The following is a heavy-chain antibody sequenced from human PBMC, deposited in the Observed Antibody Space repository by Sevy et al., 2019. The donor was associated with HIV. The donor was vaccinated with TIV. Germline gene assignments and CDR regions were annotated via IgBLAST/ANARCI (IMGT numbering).Heavy chain of an antibody. V-gene: IGHV3-21*06. CDR1: GFTFSSYS. CDR2: ISSSSSYI. J-gene: IGHJ1*01. D-gene: IGHD3-22*01. Sequence: GGSLRLSCAASGFTFSSYSMNWVRQAPGKGLEWVSSISSSSSYIYYADSVKGRFTISRDNAKNSRYLQMNSLRAEDTAVYYCARDLYYYDSSGYYQDPPEYFQHWGQGTLVTVSS. CDR3: ARDLYYYDSSGYYQDPPEYFQH.